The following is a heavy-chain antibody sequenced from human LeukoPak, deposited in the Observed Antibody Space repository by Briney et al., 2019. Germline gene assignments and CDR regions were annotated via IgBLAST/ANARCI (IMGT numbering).Heavy chain of an antibody. CDR3: AKDFITMVRGVTSGY. CDR2: ISGSGGST. J-gene: IGHJ4*02. D-gene: IGHD3-10*01. V-gene: IGHV3-23*01. CDR1: GGSISSSSYY. Sequence: PSETLSLTCTVSGGSISSSSYYRGWIRQPPGKGLEWVSAISGSGGSTYYADSVKGRFTISSDNSKHTLSLQMNSLRAEDTAVYYCAKDFITMVRGVTSGYWGQGTLVTVSS.